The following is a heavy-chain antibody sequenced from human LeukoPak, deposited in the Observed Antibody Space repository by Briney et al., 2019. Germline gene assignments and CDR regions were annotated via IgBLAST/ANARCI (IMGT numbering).Heavy chain of an antibody. D-gene: IGHD3-9*01. Sequence: SETLSLTCTVSGGSISSSSYYWGWIRQPSGKGLEWIGSIYYSGSTYYNPSLKSRVTISVDTSKNQFSLKLSSVTAADTAVYYCACHVLRYFDWLFSGGQGTLVTVSS. CDR3: ACHVLRYFDWLFS. CDR2: IYYSGST. V-gene: IGHV4-39*01. J-gene: IGHJ4*02. CDR1: GGSISSSSYY.